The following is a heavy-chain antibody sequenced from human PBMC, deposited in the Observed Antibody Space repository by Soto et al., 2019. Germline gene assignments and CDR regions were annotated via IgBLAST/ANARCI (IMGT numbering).Heavy chain of an antibody. V-gene: IGHV4-34*01. CDR3: ARGGVSSGIVVVPAATLYYFDY. Sequence: QVQLQQWGAGLLKPSETLSLTCAVYGGSFSGYYWSWIRQPPGKGLEWSGEINHSGSTNYNPSLKSRVTISVDTSKNPFSLKLISVTAADTADYYCARGGVSSGIVVVPAATLYYFDYWGQGTLVTVSS. J-gene: IGHJ4*02. CDR1: GGSFSGYY. CDR2: INHSGST. D-gene: IGHD2-2*01.